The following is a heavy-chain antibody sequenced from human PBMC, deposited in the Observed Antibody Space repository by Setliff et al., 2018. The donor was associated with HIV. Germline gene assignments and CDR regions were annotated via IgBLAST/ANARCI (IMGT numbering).Heavy chain of an antibody. CDR2: INHSGST. CDR1: GGSISSSSYY. V-gene: IGHV4-39*07. CDR3: NIYYYYYMDV. Sequence: PSETLSLTCTVSGGSISSSSYYWGWIRQPPGKGLEWIGEINHSGSTNYNPSLKSRVTISVDTSKNQFSLKLSSVTAADTAVYYCNIYYYYYMDVWGKGTTVTVSS. J-gene: IGHJ6*03.